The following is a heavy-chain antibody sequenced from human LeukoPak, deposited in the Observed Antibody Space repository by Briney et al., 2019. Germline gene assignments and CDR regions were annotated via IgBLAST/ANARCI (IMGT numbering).Heavy chain of an antibody. D-gene: IGHD3-10*01. V-gene: IGHV4-39*01. Sequence: SETLSLTCTVSGGSISSSSYYWGWIRQPPGKGLEWIGSIFYRGSTYYNPSLKSRVTISVDTSKKQFSLNLNSVTAADTAVYYCARAAYYYGSATDYWGQGTLVTVSS. J-gene: IGHJ4*02. CDR1: GGSISSSSYY. CDR2: IFYRGST. CDR3: ARAAYYYGSATDY.